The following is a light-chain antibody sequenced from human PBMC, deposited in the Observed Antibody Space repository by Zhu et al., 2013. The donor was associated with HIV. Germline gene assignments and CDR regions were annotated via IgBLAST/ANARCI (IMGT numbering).Light chain of an antibody. CDR3: QQYGSSPCS. J-gene: IGKJ2*04. V-gene: IGKV3-20*01. Sequence: IVVTQSPATLSVSPGERATLSCRASQPVNSSLAWYQQKPGQPPRLLIYGASSRATGIPDRFSGSGSGTDFTLTISRLEPEDFAVYYCQQYGSSPCSFGQGTKLEIK. CDR1: QPVNSS. CDR2: GAS.